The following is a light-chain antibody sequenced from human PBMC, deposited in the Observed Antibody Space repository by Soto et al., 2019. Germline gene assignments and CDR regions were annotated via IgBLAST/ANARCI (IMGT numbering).Light chain of an antibody. CDR2: SND. V-gene: IGLV1-44*01. CDR1: SSNIGSNT. Sequence: QSVLTQAPSASGTPGQRVTISCSGSSSNIGSNTVSWYQQVPGTAPKLLIYSNDQRPSGVPDRFSGSKSGTSVSLAIGGLQSEDEADYYCAAWDGSLNGWVFGGGTKLTVL. CDR3: AAWDGSLNGWV. J-gene: IGLJ2*01.